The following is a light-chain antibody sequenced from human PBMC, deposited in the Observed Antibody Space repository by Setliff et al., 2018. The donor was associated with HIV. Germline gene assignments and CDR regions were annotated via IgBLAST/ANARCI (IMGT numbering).Light chain of an antibody. V-gene: IGLV2-14*03. J-gene: IGLJ2*01. Sequence: QSALTQPASLSGSPGQSITISCTGTSSDVGGYDYVSWYQHHPGKAPKLMIYDVHYRPSGVSNRFSGSKSGNTASLIISGLRPEDGADYYCLSYTNNSTVVFGGGTKVTVL. CDR1: SSDVGGYDY. CDR2: DVH. CDR3: LSYTNNSTVV.